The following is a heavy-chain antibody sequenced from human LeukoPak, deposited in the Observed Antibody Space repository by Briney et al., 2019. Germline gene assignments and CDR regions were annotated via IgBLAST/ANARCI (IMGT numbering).Heavy chain of an antibody. Sequence: PGGSLRLSCAASGFTFSSYGMHWVRQAPGKGLEWVAFIRYDGSNKYYADSVKGRVTISRDNSKNTLYLQMNSLRAEDTAVYYCAKDFDFQLPIVVVTATQNYFDYWGQGTLVTVSS. V-gene: IGHV3-30*02. CDR3: AKDFDFQLPIVVVTATQNYFDY. CDR1: GFTFSSYG. CDR2: IRYDGSNK. D-gene: IGHD2-21*02. J-gene: IGHJ4*02.